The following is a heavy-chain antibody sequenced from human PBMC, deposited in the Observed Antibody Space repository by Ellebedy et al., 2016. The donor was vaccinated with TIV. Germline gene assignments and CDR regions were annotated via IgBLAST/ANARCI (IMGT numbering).Heavy chain of an antibody. V-gene: IGHV3-33*01. CDR1: GFTFRSYG. D-gene: IGHD6-19*01. Sequence: PGGSLRLSCAASGFTFRSYGMHWVRQAPGEGLEWVAVILYDGSNRYYGDSVKGRFSISRDNSKNTLYLQMNSLRAEDTAVYYCARASTSGWYILDYWGQGTLVSVSS. CDR2: ILYDGSNR. J-gene: IGHJ4*02. CDR3: ARASTSGWYILDY.